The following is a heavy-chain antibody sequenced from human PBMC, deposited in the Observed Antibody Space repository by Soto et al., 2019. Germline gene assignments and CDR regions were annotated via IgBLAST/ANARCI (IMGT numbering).Heavy chain of an antibody. CDR2: IWHDGSIQ. D-gene: IGHD2-2*01. CDR3: ARDLGTVEVPPAFSWFDP. V-gene: IGHV3-33*01. Sequence: QVHLVESGGAVVQPGRSLRLSCEASGFTFSSFGMHWVRQSQGEGLEWVGVIWHDGSIQLYADSVKGRFTISRDNSKNTLYLQMNSLRAEDAAVYYCARDLGTVEVPPAFSWFDPWGQGTLVTVSS. J-gene: IGHJ5*02. CDR1: GFTFSSFG.